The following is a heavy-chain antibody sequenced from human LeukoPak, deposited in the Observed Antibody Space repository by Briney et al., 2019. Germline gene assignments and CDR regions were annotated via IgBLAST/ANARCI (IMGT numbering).Heavy chain of an antibody. CDR3: ARDRVGGAAAGPFDY. CDR1: GFTFSVYG. J-gene: IGHJ4*02. CDR2: ISYDGSDK. Sequence: PGGSLRLSCAASGFTFSVYGMHWVRQAPGKGLEWVAFISYDGSDKYYADSVKGRFTISRDNAKNSLYLQMNSLRAEDTAVYYCARDRVGGAAAGPFDYWGQGTLVTVSS. D-gene: IGHD6-13*01. V-gene: IGHV3-33*08.